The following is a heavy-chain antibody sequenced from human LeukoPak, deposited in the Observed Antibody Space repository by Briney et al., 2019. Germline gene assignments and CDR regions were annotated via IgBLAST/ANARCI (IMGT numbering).Heavy chain of an antibody. Sequence: PGGSLRLSCAASGFTFSSYAMSWVRQAPGKGLEWVSAISGSGGSTYYADTVKGRFTISRDNSKNTLYLQMNSLRAEDTAVYYCAKSIQLWSKTFDYWGQGTLVTVSS. D-gene: IGHD5-18*01. CDR1: GFTFSSYA. CDR3: AKSIQLWSKTFDY. J-gene: IGHJ4*02. CDR2: ISGSGGST. V-gene: IGHV3-23*01.